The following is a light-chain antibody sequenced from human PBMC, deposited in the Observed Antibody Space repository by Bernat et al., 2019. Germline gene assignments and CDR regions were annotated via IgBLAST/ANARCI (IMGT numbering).Light chain of an antibody. CDR3: SSYASSNRGV. CDR1: SSDVGGYNY. Sequence: QSALTQPPSASGSPGQSVTISCTGTSSDVGGYNYVSWYQQHPGKAPKLMIYEVSKRLSGVPDRFSGSKSGNTASLTVSGLQAEDEADYYRSSYASSNRGVFGGGTKLTVL. J-gene: IGLJ3*02. CDR2: EVS. V-gene: IGLV2-8*01.